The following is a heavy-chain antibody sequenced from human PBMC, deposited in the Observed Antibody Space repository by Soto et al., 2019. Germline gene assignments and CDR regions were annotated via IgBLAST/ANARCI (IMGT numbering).Heavy chain of an antibody. CDR3: AREYTAWPLAYGLDV. J-gene: IGHJ6*02. CDR1: GLTVSRTQ. V-gene: IGHV3-53*01. Sequence: TGGSLRLSCAVSGLTVSRTQMSWVRQAPGKGLQWVSVIYSAGSTYYANAVKGRFTISRDNAKNSVSLQMNSLRAEGTAVYYCAREYTAWPLAYGLDVWGQGTTVTVSS. CDR2: IYSAGST. D-gene: IGHD2-2*02.